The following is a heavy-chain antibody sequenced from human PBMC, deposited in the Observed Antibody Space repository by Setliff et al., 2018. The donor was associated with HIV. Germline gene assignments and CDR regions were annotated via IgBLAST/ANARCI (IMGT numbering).Heavy chain of an antibody. V-gene: IGHV4-61*02. J-gene: IGHJ4*02. CDR2: IYSSGST. D-gene: IGHD3-22*01. Sequence: PSETLSLTCTVSGGSISSGSYFWNWIRQPAGKGLEWIGRIYSSGSTKYNPSLKSRVTLSVDTSKNQFSLKVSSVTAADTAVYYCARATGKSSGLDYWGQGTLVTVSS. CDR3: ARATGKSSGLDY. CDR1: GGSISSGSYF.